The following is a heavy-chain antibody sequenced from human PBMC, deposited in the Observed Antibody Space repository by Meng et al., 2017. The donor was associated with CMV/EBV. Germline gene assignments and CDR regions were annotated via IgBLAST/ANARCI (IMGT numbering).Heavy chain of an antibody. CDR2: IRYDGSNK. D-gene: IGHD4/OR15-4a*01. Sequence: GGSLRLSCAASGFTFSSYGMHWVRQAPGKGLEWVAFIRYDGSNKYYADSVKGRFTISRDNSKNTLYLQMNSLRAEDTAVYYCASMVVTRGWFDPWGQGTLVTVSS. V-gene: IGHV3-30*02. CDR3: ASMVVTRGWFDP. J-gene: IGHJ5*02. CDR1: GFTFSSYG.